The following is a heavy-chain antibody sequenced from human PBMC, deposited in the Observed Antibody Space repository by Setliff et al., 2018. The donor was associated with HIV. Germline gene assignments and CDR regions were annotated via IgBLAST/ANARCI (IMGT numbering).Heavy chain of an antibody. CDR2: IYASGKT. Sequence: SETLSLTCNVPGDSLNTYYWSWIRQSGGKGLEWIGRIYASGKTTFNPSLKSRVRMSVDTSKNQFSLKLTSVTASDTAVYHCARGNNDLESFDYWGQGALVTV. V-gene: IGHV4-4*07. CDR3: ARGNNDLESFDY. D-gene: IGHD3-3*01. CDR1: GDSLNTYY. J-gene: IGHJ4*02.